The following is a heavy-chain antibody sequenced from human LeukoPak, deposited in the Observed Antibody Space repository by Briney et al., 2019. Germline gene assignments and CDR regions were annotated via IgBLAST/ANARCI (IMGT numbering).Heavy chain of an antibody. CDR3: ARGHSGSYFLSTALDI. V-gene: IGHV4-34*01. CDR1: GGSFSGYY. J-gene: IGHJ3*02. CDR2: INHSGST. D-gene: IGHD1-26*01. Sequence: PSETLSLTCAVYGGSFSGYYWSWIRQPPGKGLEWIGEINHSGSTNYHPSLKSRVTISVDTSKNQFSLKLSSVTAADTAVYYCARGHSGSYFLSTALDIWGQGTMVTVSS.